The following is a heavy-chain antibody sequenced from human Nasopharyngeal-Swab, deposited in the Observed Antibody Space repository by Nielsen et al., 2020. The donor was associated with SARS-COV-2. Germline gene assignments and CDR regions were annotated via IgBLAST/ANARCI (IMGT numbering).Heavy chain of an antibody. V-gene: IGHV1-18*04. J-gene: IGHJ3*02. CDR3: ARVRGGSSSWYQRSDAFDI. Sequence: ASVKVSCKASGYTFTSYGISWVRQAPGQGLEWMGWISAYNGNTNYAQKLQGRVTMTTDTSTSTAYMELRSLRSDDTAVYYCARVRGGSSSWYQRSDAFDIWGQGTMVTVSS. CDR2: ISAYNGNT. D-gene: IGHD6-13*01. CDR1: GYTFTSYG.